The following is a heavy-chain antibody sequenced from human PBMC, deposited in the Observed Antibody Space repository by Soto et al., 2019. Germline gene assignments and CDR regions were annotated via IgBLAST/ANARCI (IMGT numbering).Heavy chain of an antibody. V-gene: IGHV3-21*04. Sequence: GGSLSLSCAASGFTSSSYSMNWVRQAPGKGLEWVSAISGSGGSTYYADSVKGRFTISRDNAENSLYLQMDSLRAEDTAVYYCAREGGLVGYTSSFDYWGRGTLVTVSS. J-gene: IGHJ4*02. CDR1: GFTSSSYS. D-gene: IGHD1-26*01. CDR3: AREGGLVGYTSSFDY. CDR2: ISGSGGST.